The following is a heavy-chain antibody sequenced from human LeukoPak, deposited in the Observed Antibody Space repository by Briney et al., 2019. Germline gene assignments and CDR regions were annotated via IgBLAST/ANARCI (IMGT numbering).Heavy chain of an antibody. V-gene: IGHV3-11*01. CDR3: ARYLNGWVDY. CDR1: GFIFSDYY. J-gene: IGHJ4*02. CDR2: ISRGGDTI. D-gene: IGHD1-1*01. Sequence: GGSLRLSCAASGFIFSDYYMSRIRQAPGKGLEWISYISRGGDTIYYADSVKGRFTLSRDNAKDSLLLQMTNLRGEDTAIYYCARYLNGWVDYWGQGTLVTVSS.